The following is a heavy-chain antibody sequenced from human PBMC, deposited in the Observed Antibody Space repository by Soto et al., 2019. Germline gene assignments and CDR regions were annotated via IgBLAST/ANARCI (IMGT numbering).Heavy chain of an antibody. D-gene: IGHD3-22*01. CDR3: ARLLYDSSGYYYFDY. V-gene: IGHV4-59*04. J-gene: IGHJ4*02. Sequence: SETLSLTCTFSGGSISSYYWSWIRQTPGKGLEWIGNIYYSGSMYYNPSLKSRVTMSVDTSNNQFSLKLSSVTAADTAIYYCARLLYDSSGYYYFDYWGQGTPVTVSS. CDR1: GGSISSYY. CDR2: IYYSGSM.